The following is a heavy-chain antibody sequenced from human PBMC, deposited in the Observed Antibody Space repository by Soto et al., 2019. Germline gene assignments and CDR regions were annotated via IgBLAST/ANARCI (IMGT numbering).Heavy chain of an antibody. Sequence: QVQLVQSGAEVKKPGASVKVSCKASGYTFTGYYMHWVRQAPGQGLEWMGWINPNSGGTNYAQKFQGWVTMTRDTSISTAYMELSRLRSDDTAVYYCARGYSSSSFSYYYYMDVWGKGTTVTVSS. J-gene: IGHJ6*03. CDR3: ARGYSSSSFSYYYYMDV. CDR2: INPNSGGT. V-gene: IGHV1-2*04. D-gene: IGHD6-6*01. CDR1: GYTFTGYY.